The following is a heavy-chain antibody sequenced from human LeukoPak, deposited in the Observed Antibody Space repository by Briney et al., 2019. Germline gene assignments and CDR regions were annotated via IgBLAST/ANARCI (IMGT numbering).Heavy chain of an antibody. J-gene: IGHJ4*02. V-gene: IGHV3-23*01. Sequence: GGTLRLSCAASGFTFSSYGMSWVRQAPGKGLEWVSAISGSGGSTYYADSVKGRFTISRDNSKNTLYLQMNSLRAEDTAVYYCAKDRRGPLDYWGQGTLVTVSS. CDR1: GFTFSSYG. D-gene: IGHD3-10*01. CDR3: AKDRRGPLDY. CDR2: ISGSGGST.